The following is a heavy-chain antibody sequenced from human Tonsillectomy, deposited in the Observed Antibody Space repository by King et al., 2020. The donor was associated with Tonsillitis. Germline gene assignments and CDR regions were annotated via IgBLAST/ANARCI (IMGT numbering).Heavy chain of an antibody. CDR2: IIPIFGTA. J-gene: IGHJ3*01. CDR3: ARDYRDYYDSSGFQGAFDF. D-gene: IGHD3-22*01. CDR1: GGTFSSYA. V-gene: IGHV1-69*01. Sequence: VQLVQSGAEVKKPGSSVKVSCKASGGTFSSYALSWVRQTPGQGLEWMGGIIPIFGTATYAQKFQGRVTITADESTSTAYMELSSLTSEDTAVYYCARDYRDYYDSSGFQGAFDFWGQGTMVTVSS.